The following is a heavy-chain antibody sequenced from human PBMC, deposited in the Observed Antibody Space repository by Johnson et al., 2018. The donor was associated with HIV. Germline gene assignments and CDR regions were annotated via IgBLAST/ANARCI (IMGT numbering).Heavy chain of an antibody. Sequence: VQLVESGGGLVQPGGSLRLSCAASGFTVSSNEMSWVRQAPGKGLEWVSSISGSGGSTYYADSVKGRFTISRDNSKNTLYLQMNSLRAEDTAVYYCAKDFVTHGAFDIWGQGTMVTVSS. CDR3: AKDFVTHGAFDI. CDR1: GFTVSSNE. CDR2: ISGSGGST. V-gene: IGHV3-23*04. J-gene: IGHJ3*02. D-gene: IGHD2-21*01.